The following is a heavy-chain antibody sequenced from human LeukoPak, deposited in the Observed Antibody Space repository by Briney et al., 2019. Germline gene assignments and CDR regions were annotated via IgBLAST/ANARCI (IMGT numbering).Heavy chain of an antibody. CDR2: IYYSGST. CDR3: AIHFRYFDWFTSIHYSYNWFDP. Sequence: SVTLSLTCTVSGGSISSSSYYWGWIRQPPGKGLEWIGSIYYSGSTYYNPSLKSRVTISVDKSKNQFSLKLSSVTAADTAVYYCAIHFRYFDWFTSIHYSYNWFDPWGQGTLVTVSS. CDR1: GGSISSSSYY. J-gene: IGHJ5*02. D-gene: IGHD3-9*01. V-gene: IGHV4-39*01.